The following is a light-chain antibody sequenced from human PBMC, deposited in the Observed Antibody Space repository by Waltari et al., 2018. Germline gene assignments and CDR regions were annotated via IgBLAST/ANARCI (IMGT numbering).Light chain of an antibody. CDR3: RAWRSGILV. CDR1: SGHSDYA. J-gene: IGLJ2*01. CDR2: LNSDGSH. Sequence: QLVLTQSPSASASLGASVKLTCTLSSGHSDYAIAWHQQQPGKGPRYLMKLNSDGSHNKGDGIPDRFSGSSSGAERYLTISSLQSEDEADYYCRAWRSGILVFAGGTKLTVL. V-gene: IGLV4-69*01.